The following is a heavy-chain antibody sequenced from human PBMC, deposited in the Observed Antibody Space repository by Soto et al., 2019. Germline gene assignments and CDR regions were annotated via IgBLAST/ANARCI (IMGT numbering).Heavy chain of an antibody. D-gene: IGHD3-3*01. CDR1: GYTFTSYD. CDR3: ARQYYDFWSGYRKTRNWFDP. CDR2: MNPNSGNT. V-gene: IGHV1-8*01. Sequence: QVQLVQSGAEVKKPGASVKVSCKASGYTFTSYDINWVRQATGQCLEWMGWMNPNSGNTGYAQKFQGRVTMTRNTSISTDYMELSSLRSEDTAVYYCARQYYDFWSGYRKTRNWFDPWGQGTLVTVSS. J-gene: IGHJ5*02.